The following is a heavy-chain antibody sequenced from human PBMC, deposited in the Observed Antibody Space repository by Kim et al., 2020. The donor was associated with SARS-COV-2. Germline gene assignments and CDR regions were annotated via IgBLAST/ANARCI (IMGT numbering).Heavy chain of an antibody. CDR2: ISYDGSYK. D-gene: IGHD1-1*01. Sequence: GGSLRLSCAASGFTFSHYAMHWVREAPGKGLECVAVISYDGSYKYYSDSVRGRFTISRDNSNNTLYLQMNFLRAEDTALYYCANQRQTGLWYFDLWGRGTLVTVSS. V-gene: IGHV3-30*18. J-gene: IGHJ2*01. CDR1: GFTFSHYA. CDR3: ANQRQTGLWYFDL.